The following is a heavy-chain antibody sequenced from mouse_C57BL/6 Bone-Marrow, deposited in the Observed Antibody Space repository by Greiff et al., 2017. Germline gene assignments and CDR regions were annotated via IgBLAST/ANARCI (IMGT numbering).Heavy chain of an antibody. V-gene: IGHV3-6*01. CDR1: GYSITSGYY. D-gene: IGHD2-14*01. Sequence: EVHLVESGPGLVKPSQSLSLTCSVTGYSITSGYYWNWIRQFPGNKLEWMGYISYDGSNNYNPSLKNRISITRDTSKNQFFLKLNSVTTEDTATYYCARDDRGFGAMDYWGQGTSVTVSS. CDR3: ARDDRGFGAMDY. J-gene: IGHJ4*01. CDR2: ISYDGSN.